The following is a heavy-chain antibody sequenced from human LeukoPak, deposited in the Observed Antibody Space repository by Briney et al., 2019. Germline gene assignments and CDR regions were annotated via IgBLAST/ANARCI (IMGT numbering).Heavy chain of an antibody. J-gene: IGHJ4*02. CDR3: AKDYGAFCFDS. CDR1: GYTFTGYY. D-gene: IGHD4-17*01. CDR2: TIPDSGDT. Sequence: ASVKVSCKASGYTFTGYYMHWVRQAPGQGLEWMGWTIPDSGDTNYAQKFQGRVTTTRDTSISTAYMELSGLRSDDTALYYCAKDYGAFCFDSWGQGTLVTVSS. V-gene: IGHV1-2*02.